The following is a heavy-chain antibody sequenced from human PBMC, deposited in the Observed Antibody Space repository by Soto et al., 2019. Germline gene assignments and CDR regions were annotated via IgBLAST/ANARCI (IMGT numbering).Heavy chain of an antibody. CDR1: GFTFSSYS. CDR2: ISSSSSYI. J-gene: IGHJ6*03. CDR3: ARDQDWFRDYYYMDV. Sequence: PGGSLRLSCAASGFTFSSYSMNWVRQAPGKGLEWVSSISSSSSYIYYADSVKGRFTISRDNAKNSLYLQMNSLRAEDTAVYYCARDQDWFRDYYYMDVWGKGTTVTVSS. V-gene: IGHV3-21*01. D-gene: IGHD3-9*01.